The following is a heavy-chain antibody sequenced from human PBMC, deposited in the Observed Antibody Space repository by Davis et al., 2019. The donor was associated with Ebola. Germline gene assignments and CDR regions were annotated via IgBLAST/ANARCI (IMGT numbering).Heavy chain of an antibody. V-gene: IGHV5-51*01. CDR2: IYPGDSDT. J-gene: IGHJ4*02. D-gene: IGHD3-10*01. CDR1: GYSFTTNW. CDR3: ARLYGRYFDY. Sequence: GGSLRLSCKGSGYSFTTNWIGWVRQMPGKGLEWMGIIYPGDSDTRYSPSFQGQVTISADKSISTAYLQWSSLKASDTAMYYCARLYGRYFDYWGQGTLVTVSS.